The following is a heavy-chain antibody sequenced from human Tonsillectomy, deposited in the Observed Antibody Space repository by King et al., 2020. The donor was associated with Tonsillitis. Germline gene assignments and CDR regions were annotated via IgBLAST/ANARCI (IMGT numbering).Heavy chain of an antibody. D-gene: IGHD2-2*01. J-gene: IGHJ5*02. V-gene: IGHV3-30*04. CDR3: AKEGGYCTSDSCLSWLDP. CDR1: GFTFSNSA. Sequence: VQLVESGGGVVQPGRSLRLSCTASGFTFSNSAIHWVRQAPGKGLEWVAVISYDGNKEAYAESVKGRFTLSRDNVQNTVYLQMNSLRSEDTAVYYCAKEGGYCTSDSCLSWLDPWGQGTLVTVSS. CDR2: ISYDGNKE.